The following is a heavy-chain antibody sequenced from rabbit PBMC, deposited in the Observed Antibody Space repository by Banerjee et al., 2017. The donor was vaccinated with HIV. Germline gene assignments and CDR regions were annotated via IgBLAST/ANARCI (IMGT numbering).Heavy chain of an antibody. CDR2: IYGGSGST. J-gene: IGHJ4*01. CDR3: ASYYSDGYAGDAYATGGYYFNL. V-gene: IGHV1S7*01. D-gene: IGHD6-1*01. Sequence: QLKETGGGLVQPGGSLTLSCKASGFDFSSYYMSWVRQALGKGLEWIGIIYGGSGSTDYASWVNGRFTISSDNAQNTVDLQMNSLTAADTATYFCASYYSDGYAGDAYATGGYYFNLWGPGTLVTVS. CDR1: GFDFSSYY.